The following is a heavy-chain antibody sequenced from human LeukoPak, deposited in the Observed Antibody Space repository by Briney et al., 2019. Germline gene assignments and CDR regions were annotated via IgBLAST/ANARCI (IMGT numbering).Heavy chain of an antibody. V-gene: IGHV4-34*01. CDR3: ARGQFRDRLLWFGELPYYYYYYMDV. CDR1: GGSFSGYY. D-gene: IGHD3-10*01. Sequence: PSETLSLTCAVYGGSFSGYYWSWIRRPPGKGLEWTGEIDHSGSTNYNPSPKSRVTISVDTSKNQFSLKLSSVTAADTAVYYCARGQFRDRLLWFGELPYYYYYYMDVWGKGTTATVSS. CDR2: IDHSGST. J-gene: IGHJ6*03.